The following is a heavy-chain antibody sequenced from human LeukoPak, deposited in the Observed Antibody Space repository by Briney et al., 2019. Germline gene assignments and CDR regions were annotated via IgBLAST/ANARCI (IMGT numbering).Heavy chain of an antibody. D-gene: IGHD3-3*01. CDR2: MNPNSGNT. CDR1: GGTFSSYA. Sequence: ASVKVSCKASGGTFSSYAISWVRQAPGQGLEWMGWMNPNSGNTGYAQKFQGRVTMTRNTSISTAYMELSSLRSEDTAVYYCAVEWLFDAFDIWGQGTMVTVSS. CDR3: AVEWLFDAFDI. J-gene: IGHJ3*02. V-gene: IGHV1-8*02.